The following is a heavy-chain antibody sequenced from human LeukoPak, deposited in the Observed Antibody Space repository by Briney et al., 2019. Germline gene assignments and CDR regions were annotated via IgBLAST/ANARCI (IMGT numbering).Heavy chain of an antibody. CDR2: IYYSGST. CDR3: ARVYYYDSSGYYYPFDY. J-gene: IGHJ4*02. V-gene: IGHV4-59*08. Sequence: SETLSLTCTVSGGSISSYYWSWIRQPPGKGLEWIGYIYYSGSTNYNPSLKSRVTISVDTSKNQFSLKLSSVTAADTAVYYCARVYYYDSSGYYYPFDYWGQGTLVTVSS. D-gene: IGHD3-22*01. CDR1: GGSISSYY.